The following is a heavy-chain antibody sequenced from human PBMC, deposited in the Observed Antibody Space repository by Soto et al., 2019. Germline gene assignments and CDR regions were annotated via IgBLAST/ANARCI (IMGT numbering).Heavy chain of an antibody. D-gene: IGHD6-19*01. J-gene: IGHJ4*02. CDR2: ISYDGSNK. Sequence: QVQLVESGGGVVQPGRSLRLSCAASGFTFSSYAMHWVRQAPGKGLEWVAVISYDGSNKYYADSVKGRFTISRDNSKNTLYLPMNSLRAEDTSVYYCARLGAVAGEPNDYWGQGTLVTVSS. V-gene: IGHV3-30-3*01. CDR3: ARLGAVAGEPNDY. CDR1: GFTFSSYA.